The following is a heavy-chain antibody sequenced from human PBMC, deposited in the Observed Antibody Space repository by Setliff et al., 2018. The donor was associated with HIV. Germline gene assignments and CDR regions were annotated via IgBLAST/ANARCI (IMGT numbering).Heavy chain of an antibody. V-gene: IGHV4-30-4*08. J-gene: IGHJ4*02. D-gene: IGHD6-25*01. Sequence: KTSETLSLTCTVSGGSISSGGYYWSWIRQHPGKGLEWIGYIYYSCSTCYNPSLKIRVTISVDTSKNQFSLKLSSVTAADTAVYYCTTGYTSAPHDNYWGQGTLVTVS. CDR3: TTGYTSAPHDNY. CDR2: IYYSCST. CDR1: GGSISSGGYY.